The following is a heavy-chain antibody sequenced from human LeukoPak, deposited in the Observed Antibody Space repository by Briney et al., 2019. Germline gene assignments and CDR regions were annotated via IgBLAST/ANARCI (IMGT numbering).Heavy chain of an antibody. CDR1: GYTFTGYY. D-gene: IGHD6-13*01. Sequence: ASVKVSCKASGYTFTGYYMRWVRQAPGQGLEWMGWINPNSGGTNYAQKFQGRVTMTRDTSISTAYMELSRLRSDDTAVYYCARKLRGYSSSWYPGNWFDPWGQGTLVTVSS. V-gene: IGHV1-2*02. CDR3: ARKLRGYSSSWYPGNWFDP. CDR2: INPNSGGT. J-gene: IGHJ5*02.